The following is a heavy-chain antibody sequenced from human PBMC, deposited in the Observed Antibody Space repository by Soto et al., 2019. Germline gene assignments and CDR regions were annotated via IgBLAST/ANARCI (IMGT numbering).Heavy chain of an antibody. CDR2: IYPGDSDT. D-gene: IGHD3-22*01. J-gene: IGHJ6*02. CDR3: ARLIYDSSGYYPYYYYGMDV. V-gene: IGHV5-51*01. CDR1: GYSFTSYW. Sequence: PGESLQISCQGSGYSFTSYWIGWVRQMPGKGLEWMGIIYPGDSDTRYSPSFQGQVTISADKSISTAYLQWSSLKASDTAMYYCARLIYDSSGYYPYYYYGMDVWGQGTTVTVSS.